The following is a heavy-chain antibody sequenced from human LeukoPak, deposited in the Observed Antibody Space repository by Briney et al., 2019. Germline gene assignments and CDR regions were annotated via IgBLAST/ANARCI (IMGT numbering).Heavy chain of an antibody. J-gene: IGHJ6*02. V-gene: IGHV4-39*01. CDR2: SYYSGSP. Sequence: PSGTLCLSCAVSGCSISSSSYCWGWIRQPPGKGLEWIGCSYYSGSPYANSSRRSRVTISVDTSKNQFTLKLSSGAAANTAVYYCANSLGFHCSSTSCYSYFCMYVWGQGTTLTVPS. CDR1: GCSISSSSYC. CDR3: ANSLGFHCSSTSCYSYFCMYV. D-gene: IGHD2-2*01.